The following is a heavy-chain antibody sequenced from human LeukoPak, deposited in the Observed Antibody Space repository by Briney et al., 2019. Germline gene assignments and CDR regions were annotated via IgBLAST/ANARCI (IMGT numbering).Heavy chain of an antibody. CDR2: ISSSSSYI. J-gene: IGHJ4*02. CDR1: GFTFSSYS. D-gene: IGHD6-13*01. V-gene: IGHV3-21*01. CDR3: ARASSSWYYLY. Sequence: GGSLRLSCAASGFTFSSYSMNWVRQAPGKGLEWVSSISSSSSYIYYADSVKGRFTISRDNAKNSLYLQMNSLRAGDTAVYYCARASSSWYYLYWGQGTLVTVSS.